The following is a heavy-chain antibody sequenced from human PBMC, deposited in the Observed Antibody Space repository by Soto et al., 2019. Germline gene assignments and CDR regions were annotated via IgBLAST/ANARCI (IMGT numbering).Heavy chain of an antibody. CDR1: GYSISSGYH. CDR3: ARVVTVQWELNAFHI. CDR2: IYYSGSS. D-gene: IGHD1-26*01. V-gene: IGHV4-38-2*01. J-gene: IGHJ3*02. Sequence: SSETLSLTCGVSGYSISSGYHWGWIRQPPGKGLEYIASIYYSGSSYYNPSLKSRVTISVDTSKNQFSLRLSSVTAADTAVYYCARVVTVQWELNAFHIWGQGTMVTVSS.